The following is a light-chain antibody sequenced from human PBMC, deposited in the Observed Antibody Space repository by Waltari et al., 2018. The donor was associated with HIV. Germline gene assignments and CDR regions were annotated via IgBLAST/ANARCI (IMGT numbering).Light chain of an antibody. CDR1: QTVNTYY. J-gene: IGKJ1*01. V-gene: IGKV3-20*01. CDR2: SAN. CDR3: QQYGSSLTWT. Sequence: EIVLTQSPGTLSLSPGEGATLSCRASQTVNTYYLAWYQQKPGQPPRLLIYSANSRATGIPDRFSGSGSGTDFTLTINRLEPEDFAVYYCQQYGSSLTWTFGQGTKVELK.